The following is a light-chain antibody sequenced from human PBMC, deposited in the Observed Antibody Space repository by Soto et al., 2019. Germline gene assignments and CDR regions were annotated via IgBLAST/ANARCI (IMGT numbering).Light chain of an antibody. V-gene: IGKV3-11*01. J-gene: IGKJ1*01. CDR3: QQRTNRPPWT. CDR2: DAS. CDR1: QSVSSY. Sequence: VLTQSPATLSVSPGERVTLSCRASQSVSSYLAWYQQKPGQAPRLVIYDASSRATDIPARFSGSGSGTDFTLTINSLEPEDFAVYYCQQRTNRPPWTFGPGTKVDIK.